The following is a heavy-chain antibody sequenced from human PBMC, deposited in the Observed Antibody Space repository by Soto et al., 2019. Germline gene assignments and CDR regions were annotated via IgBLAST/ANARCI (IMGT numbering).Heavy chain of an antibody. D-gene: IGHD1-26*01. CDR1: GDTFTSYD. CDR2: MNPNSGNT. J-gene: IGHJ5*02. Sequence: ASVKVSCKASGDTFTSYDINWVRQATGQGLEWMGWMNPNSGNTGYAQKFQGRVTMTRNTSISTAYMELSSLRSEDTAVYYCAGGRTPGNWFDPWGQGTLVTVSS. V-gene: IGHV1-8*01. CDR3: AGGRTPGNWFDP.